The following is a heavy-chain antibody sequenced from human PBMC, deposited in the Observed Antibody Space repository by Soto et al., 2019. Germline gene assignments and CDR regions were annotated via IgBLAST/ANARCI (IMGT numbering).Heavy chain of an antibody. CDR1: GYTFSNYG. J-gene: IGHJ6*03. CDR2: ISPYNGNT. CDR3: ARDFNYGSGRDPYYYYMDV. D-gene: IGHD3-10*01. Sequence: QVQMVQSGGEVKKPGASVKVSCKTSGYTFSNYGISWVRQAPGQGLEWMGWISPYNGNTKYAQKFQGRVTMTTDTSTRTAYMELRSVKSDDTAVYYCARDFNYGSGRDPYYYYMDVWGKGTTVTVSS. V-gene: IGHV1-18*01.